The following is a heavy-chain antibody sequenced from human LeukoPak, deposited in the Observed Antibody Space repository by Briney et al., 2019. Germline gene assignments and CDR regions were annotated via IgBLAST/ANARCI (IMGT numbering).Heavy chain of an antibody. D-gene: IGHD3-22*01. Sequence: SETLSLTRTVSGGSIRSYFWSWIRQPPGKGLEWIGYIYYSGSTNYNPSLKSRVTISVDTSKNQFSLKLSSVTAADTAVYYCARGSDHYDSSGYRYFDLWGRGTLATVSS. CDR3: ARGSDHYDSSGYRYFDL. CDR2: IYYSGST. V-gene: IGHV4-59*01. J-gene: IGHJ2*01. CDR1: GGSIRSYF.